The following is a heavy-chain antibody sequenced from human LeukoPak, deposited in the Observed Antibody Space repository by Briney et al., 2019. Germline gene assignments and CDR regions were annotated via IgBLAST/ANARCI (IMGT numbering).Heavy chain of an antibody. CDR3: ARAAGAAPDAFDI. V-gene: IGHV3-53*01. Sequence: PGGSLRLSCAASGLTVSSNYMSWVRQAPGKGLEWVSVIYSGGSTYYADSVKGRFTISRDNSKNTLYLQMNSLRAEDTAVYYCARAAGAAPDAFDIWGQGTMVTVSS. D-gene: IGHD3-10*01. J-gene: IGHJ3*02. CDR1: GLTVSSNY. CDR2: IYSGGST.